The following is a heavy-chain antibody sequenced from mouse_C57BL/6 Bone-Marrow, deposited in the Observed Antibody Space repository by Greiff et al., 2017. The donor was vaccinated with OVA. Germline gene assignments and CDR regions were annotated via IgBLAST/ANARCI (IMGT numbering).Heavy chain of an antibody. CDR3: ARMGWLLRGDYAMDC. CDR1: GYTFTSYW. Sequence: QVQLQQPGAELVKPGASVTLSCKASGYTFTSYWMHWVKQRPGRGLEWIGRIDPNSGGTKYNEKFKSKATLTVDKPSSTAYMQLRSLTSADSAVYYCARMGWLLRGDYAMDCWGQGTSVTVSS. CDR2: IDPNSGGT. D-gene: IGHD2-3*01. V-gene: IGHV1-72*01. J-gene: IGHJ4*01.